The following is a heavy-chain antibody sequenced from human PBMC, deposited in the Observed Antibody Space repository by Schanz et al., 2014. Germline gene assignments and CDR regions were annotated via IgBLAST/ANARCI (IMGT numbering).Heavy chain of an antibody. Sequence: QVQLVESGGGVVQPGGSLRLSCAASGFTFNSYAFHWVRQAPGKGLEWVALISYDGNTKYYADSVKGRFTISRDNSKNTLYLQMNSLRADDTAVYYCARGYGDSPTDFWGQGTLVTVSS. V-gene: IGHV3-30-3*01. J-gene: IGHJ4*02. D-gene: IGHD4-17*01. CDR3: ARGYGDSPTDF. CDR2: ISYDGNTK. CDR1: GFTFNSYA.